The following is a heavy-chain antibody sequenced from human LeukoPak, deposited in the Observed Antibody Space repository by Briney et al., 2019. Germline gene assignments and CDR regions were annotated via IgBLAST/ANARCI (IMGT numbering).Heavy chain of an antibody. CDR2: ISFDGSNQ. D-gene: IGHD3-22*01. Sequence: GRSLRLSCAASGFTFSSFGMHWVRQAPGQGLEWVAVISFDGSNQYYADSVKGRFTIYRDNFKNTVYLQMNSLRAEDTAVYYCARISYDSSGYYDYWGQGTLVTVSS. J-gene: IGHJ4*02. CDR1: GFTFSSFG. CDR3: ARISYDSSGYYDY. V-gene: IGHV3-30*03.